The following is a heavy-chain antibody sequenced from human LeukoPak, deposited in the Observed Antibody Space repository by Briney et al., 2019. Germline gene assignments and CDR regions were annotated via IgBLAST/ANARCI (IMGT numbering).Heavy chain of an antibody. CDR2: INHSGST. CDR1: GGSFSGSY. CDR3: ARGPSGTLPY. D-gene: IGHD1-26*01. J-gene: IGHJ4*02. Sequence: SETLSLTCAVYGGSFSGSYWSWLRQPPGKGLEWIGEINHSGSTNYNPSLKSRVTISVDTSKNQFSLKLSSVTAADTAVYYCARGPSGTLPYWGQGTLVTVSS. V-gene: IGHV4-34*01.